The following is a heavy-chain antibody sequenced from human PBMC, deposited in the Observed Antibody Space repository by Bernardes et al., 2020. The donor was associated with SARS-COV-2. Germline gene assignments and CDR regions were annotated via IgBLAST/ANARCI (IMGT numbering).Heavy chain of an antibody. CDR1: GYTLTELS. CDR2: FDPEDGET. CDR3: ARGGYNY. D-gene: IGHD5-18*01. V-gene: IGHV1-24*01. J-gene: IGHJ4*02. Sequence: ASVKVSCKVSGYTLTELSMHWVRQAPGKGLEWMGGFDPEDGETIYAQKFQGRVTMTRDTSISTAYMELSRLRSDDTAVYYCARGGYNYWGQGTLVTVSS.